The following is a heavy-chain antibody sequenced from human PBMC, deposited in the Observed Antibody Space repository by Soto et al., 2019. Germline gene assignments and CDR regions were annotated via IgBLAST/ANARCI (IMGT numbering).Heavy chain of an antibody. CDR3: XXXXGVYHYYAMDV. CDR1: GFTLSRYG. D-gene: IGHD3-16*01. Sequence: QVQLVESGGGVVQPGRSLRLSCSASGFTLSRYGMHWVRQAPGKGLEWVAIISYDGRNKNYADSVKGRFTISRNSXXXXXXXXXXXXXXXXXXXXXXXXXXGVYHYYAMDVWGQGTTVTVSS. CDR2: ISYDGRNK. V-gene: IGHV3-30*03. J-gene: IGHJ6*02.